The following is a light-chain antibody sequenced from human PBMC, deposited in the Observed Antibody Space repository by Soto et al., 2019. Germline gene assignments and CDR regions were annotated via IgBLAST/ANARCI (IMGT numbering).Light chain of an antibody. J-gene: IGKJ5*01. CDR1: QSVSSN. CDR2: GAS. V-gene: IGKV3D-15*01. CDR3: QQYNNWPAIT. Sequence: EIVMTQSPATLSVSPGERATLSCRASQSVSSNLAWYQQKPGQAPRLLLYGASTRVTGIPATFSGRGSGTQFTLTISSLQSEDFAVYYCQQYNNWPAITFGQGTRLEIK.